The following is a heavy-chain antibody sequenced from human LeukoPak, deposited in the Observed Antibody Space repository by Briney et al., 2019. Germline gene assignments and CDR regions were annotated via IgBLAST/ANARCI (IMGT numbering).Heavy chain of an antibody. CDR1: GFTLSGYW. CDR3: ARRYFDL. Sequence: AGGSLRLSCAASGFTLSGYWMHWVRQAPGRGLEWVANINQDGSQTYYLGSVKGRFTISRDNAKDSLYLQVNSLRDDDTAVYYCARRYFDLWGRGTLVSVSS. J-gene: IGHJ2*01. CDR2: INQDGSQT. V-gene: IGHV3-7*01.